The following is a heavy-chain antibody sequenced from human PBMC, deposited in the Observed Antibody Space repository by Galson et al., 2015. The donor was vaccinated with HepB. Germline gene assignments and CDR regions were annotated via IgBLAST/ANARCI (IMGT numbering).Heavy chain of an antibody. CDR1: GFIFSDYY. CDR2: ISMSGSSI. J-gene: IGHJ3*02. V-gene: IGHV3-11*01. CDR3: ARDSLFVSLYDSTTRDAFDI. D-gene: IGHD3-22*01. Sequence: SLRLSCAASGFIFSDYYMSWVRQAPGMGLEWVSYISMSGSSIYYADSVKGRFTTSRDNAKNSLYLQMNSLRAEDTAVYYCARDSLFVSLYDSTTRDAFDIWGQGTMVTVSS.